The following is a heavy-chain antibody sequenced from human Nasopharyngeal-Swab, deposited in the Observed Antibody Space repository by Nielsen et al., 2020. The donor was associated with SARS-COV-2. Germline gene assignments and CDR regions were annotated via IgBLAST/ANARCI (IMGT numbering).Heavy chain of an antibody. Sequence: ASVKVSCKASGYTFTSYGISWVRQAPGQGLEWMGWISAYNGNTNYAQKLQGRVTMTTDTSTSTAYMRLRILRSDDTAVYYCSRERQQPLNYGMDVWGQGTTVTVSS. CDR3: SRERQQPLNYGMDV. D-gene: IGHD3-9*01. J-gene: IGHJ6*02. CDR1: GYTFTSYG. CDR2: ISAYNGNT. V-gene: IGHV1-18*01.